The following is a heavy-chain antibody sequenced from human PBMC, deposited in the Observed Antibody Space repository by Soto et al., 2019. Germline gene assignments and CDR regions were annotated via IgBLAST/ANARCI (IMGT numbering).Heavy chain of an antibody. CDR2: ISYDGSNK. CDR1: GFTFSSYA. V-gene: IGHV3-30-3*01. Sequence: GGSLRLSCAASGFTFSSYAMHWVRQAPGKGLEWVAVISYDGSNKYYAGSVKGRFTISRDNSKNTLYLQMNSLRAEDTAVYYCARDTFPHVDIVATTDAFDIWGQGTMVTVSS. CDR3: ARDTFPHVDIVATTDAFDI. J-gene: IGHJ3*02. D-gene: IGHD5-12*01.